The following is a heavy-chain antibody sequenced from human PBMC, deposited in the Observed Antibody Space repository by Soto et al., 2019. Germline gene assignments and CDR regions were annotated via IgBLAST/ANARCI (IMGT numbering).Heavy chain of an antibody. CDR2: INHSGST. J-gene: IGHJ4*02. D-gene: IGHD3-9*01. V-gene: IGHV4-34*01. CDR1: GGSFSGCY. CDR3: ARGRYDILTGYYKDFDY. Sequence: SETLSLTCAVYGGSFSGCYWSWIRQPPGKGLEWIGEINHSGSTNYNPSLKSRVTISVDTSKNQFSLKLSSVTAADTAVYYCARGRYDILTGYYKDFDYWGQGTLVTVSS.